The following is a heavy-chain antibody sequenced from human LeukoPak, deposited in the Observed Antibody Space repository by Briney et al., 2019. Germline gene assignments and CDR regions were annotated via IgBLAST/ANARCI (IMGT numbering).Heavy chain of an antibody. Sequence: PSETLSLTCTVSGGSISSSSYYWGWIRQPPGKGLEWIGSIYYSGSTYYNPSLKSRVTISVDTSKNQFSLKLSSVTAADTAVYYCARKALTYYYDSSGYYKYNWFDPWGQGTLVTVSS. J-gene: IGHJ5*02. CDR3: ARKALTYYYDSSGYYKYNWFDP. D-gene: IGHD3-22*01. CDR1: GGSISSSSYY. CDR2: IYYSGST. V-gene: IGHV4-39*07.